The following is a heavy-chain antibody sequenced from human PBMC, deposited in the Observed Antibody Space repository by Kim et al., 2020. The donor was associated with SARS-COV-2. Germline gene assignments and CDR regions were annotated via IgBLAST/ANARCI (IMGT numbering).Heavy chain of an antibody. V-gene: IGHV3-74*01. Sequence: GGSLRLSCAASGFTFSSYWMHWVRQAPGKGLVWVSRVNSDGSSTGYADSVKGRFTISRDNAKNTLYLQMNSLRAEDTAVYYCARDGEMATITIDYWGQGTLVTVSS. D-gene: IGHD5-12*01. CDR3: ARDGEMATITIDY. CDR1: GFTFSSYW. CDR2: VNSDGSST. J-gene: IGHJ4*02.